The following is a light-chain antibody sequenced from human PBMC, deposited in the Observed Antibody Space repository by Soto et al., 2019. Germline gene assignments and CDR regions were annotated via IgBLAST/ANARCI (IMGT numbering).Light chain of an antibody. CDR2: DAS. V-gene: IGKV1-5*01. J-gene: IGKJ1*01. CDR3: QQYHFFWT. Sequence: DIQMTQSPSTLSASVGDRVTITCRASRSIVRWLAWYQQKPGNAPKLLIRDASTLESGVPSRFSGCGSGTEFTLAISSLQPDDFATYYCQQYHFFWTFGQGTQVEIK. CDR1: RSIVRW.